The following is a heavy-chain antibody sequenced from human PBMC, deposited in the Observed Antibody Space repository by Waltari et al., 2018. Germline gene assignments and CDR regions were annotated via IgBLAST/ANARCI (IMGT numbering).Heavy chain of an antibody. Sequence: QITLKESGPALVKPTQTLTLTCTFSGFSLNSGGVGVGWIRQPPGEALEWLALIYWDDEKYYRPSLKSRLSITNDTTKNQVVLTMTDMDPVDTATYFCAHRRLGQWLSFDFWGPGILVAVSS. CDR2: IYWDDEK. CDR1: GFSLNSGGVG. V-gene: IGHV2-5*02. J-gene: IGHJ4*02. CDR3: AHRRLGQWLSFDF. D-gene: IGHD6-19*01.